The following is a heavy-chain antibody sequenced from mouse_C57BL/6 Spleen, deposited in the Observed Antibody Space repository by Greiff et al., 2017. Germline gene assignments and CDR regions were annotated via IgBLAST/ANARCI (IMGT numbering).Heavy chain of an antibody. Sequence: QVQLQQSGAELMKPGASVKLSCKATGYTFTGYWIEWVKQRPGHGLEWIGEILPGSGSTNYNEKFKGKATFTADTSSNTAYMQLSSLTTEDSAVYYCTSEGVSTDWDLDFWGTGTPVTVSS. D-gene: IGHD1-1*01. V-gene: IGHV1-9*01. J-gene: IGHJ1*03. CDR1: GYTFTGYW. CDR3: TSEGVSTDWDLDF. CDR2: ILPGSGST.